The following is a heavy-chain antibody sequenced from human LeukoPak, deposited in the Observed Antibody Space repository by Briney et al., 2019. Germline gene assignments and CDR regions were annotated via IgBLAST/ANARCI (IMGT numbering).Heavy chain of an antibody. CDR1: GFAFTSYA. Sequence: GGSLRLSCAASGFAFTSYAMSWVRQAPGKGLEWVSGISGSGGSTYYADSVKGRFTISRDNSKNTQYLQMNSLRAEDTAVYYCVKGRAVGIAAAGTPDYWGQGTLVTVSS. CDR2: ISGSGGST. D-gene: IGHD6-13*01. J-gene: IGHJ4*02. CDR3: VKGRAVGIAAAGTPDY. V-gene: IGHV3-23*01.